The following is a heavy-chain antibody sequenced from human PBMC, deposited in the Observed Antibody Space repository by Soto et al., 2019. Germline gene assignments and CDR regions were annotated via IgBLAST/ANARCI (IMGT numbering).Heavy chain of an antibody. CDR3: ARMAFTILEWLPIDY. CDR1: GGTFSSYA. CDR2: IIPIFGTT. D-gene: IGHD3-3*01. J-gene: IGHJ4*02. V-gene: IGHV1-69*13. Sequence: ASVKVSCKASGGTFSSYAISWVRQAPGQGLEWMGGIIPIFGTTNYAQKFQGRVTITADESTSTAYMELSSLRSEDTAVYYCARMAFTILEWLPIDYWGQGTLVTVSS.